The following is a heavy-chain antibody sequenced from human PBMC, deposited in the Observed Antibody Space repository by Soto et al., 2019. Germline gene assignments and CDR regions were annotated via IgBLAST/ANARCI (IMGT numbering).Heavy chain of an antibody. V-gene: IGHV1-69*01. Sequence: QVQLVQSGAEVRKPGSSVKVSCKASGGTFGRYAINWVRQAPGQGLEWMGGTILMFVTTNYAQKFKGRVSTTADVSTSTVYMELYTLRSEDAAVYYCARASIHGSSWYFWFYPWGQVTLVTVS. CDR2: TILMFVTT. CDR3: ARASIHGSSWYFWFYP. D-gene: IGHD6-13*01. J-gene: IGHJ5*01. CDR1: GGTFGRYA.